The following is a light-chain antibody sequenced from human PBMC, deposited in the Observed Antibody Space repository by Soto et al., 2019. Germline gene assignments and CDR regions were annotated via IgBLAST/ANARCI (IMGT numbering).Light chain of an antibody. CDR2: DAS. J-gene: IGKJ1*01. Sequence: DIQMTQSPSTLSASVGDRVTITCRASQSISSWLAWYQQKPGKAPNLLIYDASSLESGVPSRFSGSGAGTEDTLDSSSLQPDDFATYYGQQYNSYWCMFGQGTKVEI. V-gene: IGKV1-5*01. CDR1: QSISSW. CDR3: QQYNSYWCM.